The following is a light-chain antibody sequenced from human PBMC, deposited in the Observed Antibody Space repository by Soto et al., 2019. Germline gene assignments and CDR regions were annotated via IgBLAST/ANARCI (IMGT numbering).Light chain of an antibody. V-gene: IGKV3-11*01. J-gene: IGKJ4*01. CDR3: QQRCAWPLT. CDR1: QSVSSC. Sequence: EIVLTQSPATLSLSPGEGATLSCRASQSVSSCLAWYQQKPGQPPRLLIYDAFSRATGIPPRFRGSGSVTDFTLTISSLEPEDFVVYYCQQRCAWPLTVGGGTKVEI. CDR2: DAF.